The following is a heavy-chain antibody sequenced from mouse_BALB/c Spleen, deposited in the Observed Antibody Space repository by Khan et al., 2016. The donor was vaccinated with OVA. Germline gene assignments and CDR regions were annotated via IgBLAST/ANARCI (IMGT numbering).Heavy chain of an antibody. D-gene: IGHD2-10*01. V-gene: IGHV2-6-1*01. CDR2: WWCDGST. Sequence: QVQLKESGPGLVAPSQSLSITCIISGFSLANYGVHWVRQPPGKGLEWLVLWWCDGSTSYNSVLTSRLTVSTDNSRSQVFLKMNSLQSDDTAMYFCAIQPYYHYNVMDYWGQGTSVTVSS. J-gene: IGHJ4*01. CDR3: AIQPYYHYNVMDY. CDR1: GFSLANYG.